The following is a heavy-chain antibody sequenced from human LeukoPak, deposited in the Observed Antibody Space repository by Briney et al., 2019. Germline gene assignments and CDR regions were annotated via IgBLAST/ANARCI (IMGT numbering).Heavy chain of an antibody. V-gene: IGHV1-18*01. CDR2: ISSYNGNT. Sequence: GASVKVSCKASGYTFTSYGISWVRQAPGQGLEWMGWISSYNGNTNYAQKLQGRVTITTDTYTSTAYMELRSLRSDDTAVYYCARAVGITGTRGRWFDPWGQGTLVTVSS. D-gene: IGHD1-7*01. J-gene: IGHJ5*02. CDR1: GYTFTSYG. CDR3: ARAVGITGTRGRWFDP.